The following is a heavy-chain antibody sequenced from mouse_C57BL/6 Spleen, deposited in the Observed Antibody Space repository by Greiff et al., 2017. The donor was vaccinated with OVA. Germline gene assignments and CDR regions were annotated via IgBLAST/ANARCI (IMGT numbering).Heavy chain of an antibody. CDR1: GYAFSSSW. CDR3: ARGGVGDGSLDY. V-gene: IGHV1-82*01. D-gene: IGHD2-3*01. Sequence: VQLQQSGPELVKPGASVKISCKASGYAFSSSWMNWVKQRPGKGLEWIGRIYPGDGDTNYNGKFKGKATLTADKSSSTAYMQLSSLTSEDSAVYFCARGGVGDGSLDYWGQGTTLTVSS. J-gene: IGHJ2*01. CDR2: IYPGDGDT.